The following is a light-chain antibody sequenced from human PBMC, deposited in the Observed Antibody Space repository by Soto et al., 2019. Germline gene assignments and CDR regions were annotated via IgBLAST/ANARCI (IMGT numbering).Light chain of an antibody. Sequence: DIQMTQSPSTLSASVGDRVTITCQASQDIGNYLNWYQQIPGKAPKLLIYAASSLQSGVPSRFSGSGSGTDFTLTISSLQPEDFATYYCQQSYSTRWTFGQGTKVDIK. CDR3: QQSYSTRWT. CDR1: QDIGNY. J-gene: IGKJ1*01. CDR2: AAS. V-gene: IGKV1-39*01.